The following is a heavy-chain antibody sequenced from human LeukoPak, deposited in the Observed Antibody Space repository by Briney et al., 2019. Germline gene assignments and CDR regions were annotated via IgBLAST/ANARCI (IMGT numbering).Heavy chain of an antibody. D-gene: IGHD3-10*01. CDR2: INPNSGGT. Sequence: GASVKASCKASGYTFTGYYMHWVRQAPGQGLEWMGWINPNSGGTNYAQKFQGRVTMTRDTSISTAYMELSRLRSDDTAVYYCARERVRGARKGWFDPWGQGTLVTVSS. CDR3: ARERVRGARKGWFDP. V-gene: IGHV1-2*02. CDR1: GYTFTGYY. J-gene: IGHJ5*02.